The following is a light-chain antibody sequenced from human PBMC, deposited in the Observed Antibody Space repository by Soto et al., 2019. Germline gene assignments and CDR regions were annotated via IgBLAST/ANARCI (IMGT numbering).Light chain of an antibody. Sequence: EIVLTQSPATLSLSPGESATLSCRASQSVSNFLAWYQQKPGQAPRLLIYDASNRATGIPARFSGSGSGTDFTLTISSLEPVDFAVYYCQQRSSWWTFGQGTKVEIK. CDR3: QQRSSWWT. V-gene: IGKV3-11*01. CDR2: DAS. J-gene: IGKJ1*01. CDR1: QSVSNF.